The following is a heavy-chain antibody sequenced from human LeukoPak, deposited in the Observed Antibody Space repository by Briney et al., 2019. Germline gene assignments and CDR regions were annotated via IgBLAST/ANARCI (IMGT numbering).Heavy chain of an antibody. D-gene: IGHD1-20*01. J-gene: IGHJ4*02. CDR1: GFTFSNYG. Sequence: PGRSLRLSCAGSGFTFSNYGMHWVRQAPGKGLEWVALISYDGSNKYYADSVKGRFTISRDNSKNTLYLQMNRLSAEDTAVYYCAQAGNAYNWNPFDRWGQGTLVTVSS. CDR2: ISYDGSNK. V-gene: IGHV3-30*18. CDR3: AQAGNAYNWNPFDR.